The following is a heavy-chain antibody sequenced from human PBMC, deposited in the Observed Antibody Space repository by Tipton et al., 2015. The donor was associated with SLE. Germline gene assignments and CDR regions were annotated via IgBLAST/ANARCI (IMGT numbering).Heavy chain of an antibody. Sequence: SLRLSCAASGFTFDDYAMHWVRQAPGKGLEWVSGISWNSGSIGYADSVKGRFTISRDNAKNSLYLQMNSLRAEDTALYYCAKVAEAYGSDYFDCWGQGPLVTVSS. V-gene: IGHV3-9*01. CDR2: ISWNSGSI. D-gene: IGHD3-10*01. J-gene: IGHJ4*02. CDR3: AKVAEAYGSDYFDC. CDR1: GFTFDDYA.